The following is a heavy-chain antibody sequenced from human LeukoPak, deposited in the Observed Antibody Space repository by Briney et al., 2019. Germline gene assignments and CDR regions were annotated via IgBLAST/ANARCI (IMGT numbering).Heavy chain of an antibody. Sequence: GGSLRLSCAASGFTFSDFCMTWVRQAPGKGLEWVANIKQDGSEKYYVDSVKGRFTVSRDNANNSLFLQMNSLRGDDAAVYYCAREPLDTSGYYYGTLDYWGQGTLVTVSS. J-gene: IGHJ4*02. CDR3: AREPLDTSGYYYGTLDY. CDR1: GFTFSDFC. D-gene: IGHD3-22*01. CDR2: IKQDGSEK. V-gene: IGHV3-7*01.